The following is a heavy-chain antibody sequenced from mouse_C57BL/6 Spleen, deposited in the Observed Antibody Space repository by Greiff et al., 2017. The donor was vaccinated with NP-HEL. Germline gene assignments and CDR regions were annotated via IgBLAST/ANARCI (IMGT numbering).Heavy chain of an antibody. CDR3: ARFYYGHYYAMDY. CDR2: IRNKANGYTT. D-gene: IGHD1-2*01. J-gene: IGHJ4*01. Sequence: EVKLVESGGGLVQPGGSLSLSCAASGFTFTDYYMSWVRQPPGKALEWLGFIRNKANGYTTEYSASVKGRFTISRDNSQSILYLQMNALRAEDSATYYCARFYYGHYYAMDYWGQGTSVTVSS. CDR1: GFTFTDYY. V-gene: IGHV7-3*01.